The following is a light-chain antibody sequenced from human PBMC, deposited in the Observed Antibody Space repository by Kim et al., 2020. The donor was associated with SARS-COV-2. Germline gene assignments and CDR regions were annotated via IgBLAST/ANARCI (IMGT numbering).Light chain of an antibody. CDR1: QDIANS. CDR3: QKYNSAPRT. CDR2: AAS. Sequence: DIQMTQSPSSLSASVGDRVTITCRASQDIANSLAWYQQKPGKVPKLLIYAASTLQSRVPSRFSGSGSGTEYTLTIGSLQTEDVATYYWQKYNSAPRTFGPGTKVDIK. V-gene: IGKV1-27*01. J-gene: IGKJ1*01.